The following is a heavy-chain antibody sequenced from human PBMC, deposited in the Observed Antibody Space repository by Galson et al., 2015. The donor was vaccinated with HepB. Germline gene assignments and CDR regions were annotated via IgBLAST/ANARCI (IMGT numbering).Heavy chain of an antibody. J-gene: IGHJ4*02. CDR1: GGSISSSSYY. CDR2: IYYSGST. CDR3: ARQYDILTGPDY. Sequence: ETLSLTCTVSGGSISSSSYYWGWIRQPPGKGLEWIGSIYYSGSTYYNPSLKSRVTISVDTSKNQFSLKLSSVTAADTAVYYCARQYDILTGPDYWGQGTLVTVSS. V-gene: IGHV4-39*01. D-gene: IGHD3-9*01.